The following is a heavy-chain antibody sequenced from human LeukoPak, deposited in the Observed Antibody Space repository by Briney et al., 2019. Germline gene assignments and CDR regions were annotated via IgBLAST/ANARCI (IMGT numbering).Heavy chain of an antibody. CDR2: ISSSSSYT. V-gene: IGHV3-11*06. J-gene: IGHJ4*02. CDR3: ARDSWGRYYFDY. CDR1: GFTFSDYY. D-gene: IGHD3-16*01. Sequence: GGSLRLSCAASGFTFSDYYMSWLRQAPGKGLEWVSYISSSSSYTNYAVSVKGRFTISRDNAKNSLYLQMNSLRAEDTAVYYCARDSWGRYYFDYWGQGTLVTVSS.